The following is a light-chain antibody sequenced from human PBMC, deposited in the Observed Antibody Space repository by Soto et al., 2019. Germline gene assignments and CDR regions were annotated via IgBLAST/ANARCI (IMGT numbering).Light chain of an antibody. V-gene: IGKV3-15*01. CDR3: QQYTNWPVT. Sequence: EIVMAQSPATLSVSPGERVTFSCRASQSVTSNLAWYQHKPGQAPRLLIYGASTGATGIPARFSGSGSGTEFTLTINSLQSEDFAIYYCQQYTNWPVTFGGWTKVDIX. CDR1: QSVTSN. CDR2: GAS. J-gene: IGKJ4*01.